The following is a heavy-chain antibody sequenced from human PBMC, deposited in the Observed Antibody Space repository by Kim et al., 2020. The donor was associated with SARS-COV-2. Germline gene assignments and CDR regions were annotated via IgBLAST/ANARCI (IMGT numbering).Heavy chain of an antibody. Sequence: GGSLRLSCAASGFTFSSYAMSWVRQAPGKGLEWVSAISGSGGSTYYADSVKGRFTISRDNSKNTLYLQMNSLRAEDTAVYYCAKERGYDILTGYIQTFYYYYYGMDVWGQGTTVTVSS. D-gene: IGHD3-9*01. CDR3: AKERGYDILTGYIQTFYYYYYGMDV. CDR1: GFTFSSYA. V-gene: IGHV3-23*01. J-gene: IGHJ6*02. CDR2: ISGSGGST.